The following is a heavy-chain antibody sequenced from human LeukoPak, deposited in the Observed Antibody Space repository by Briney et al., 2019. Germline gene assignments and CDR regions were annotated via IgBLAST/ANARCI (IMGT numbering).Heavy chain of an antibody. Sequence: SETLSLTCTVSGDSISSATSYWNWIRQPAGMGLEWIGRIYTTGSTNYNPSLKSRVSMSVDTPKNQFSLKLSSVTAADTAVYYCARALGYCSSTSCRAAFDIWGQGTMVTVSS. D-gene: IGHD2-2*01. CDR1: GDSISSATSY. CDR2: IYTTGST. V-gene: IGHV4-61*02. J-gene: IGHJ3*02. CDR3: ARALGYCSSTSCRAAFDI.